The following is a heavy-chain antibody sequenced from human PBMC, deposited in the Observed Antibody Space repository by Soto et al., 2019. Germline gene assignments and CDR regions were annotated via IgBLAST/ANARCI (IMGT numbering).Heavy chain of an antibody. D-gene: IGHD2-15*01. V-gene: IGHV1-18*01. CDR1: GYTFSTHG. Sequence: QVQLVQSGAEVKKPGASVKVSCKASGYTFSTHGIGWVRQAPGQGLEWMGWISAYSGDSNYARKLQGRVTLTTDTSTSTAYMELRSLTSDDTAVYFCARDEREYCSGASCPYFDYWGQGTLVTVSS. J-gene: IGHJ4*02. CDR3: ARDEREYCSGASCPYFDY. CDR2: ISAYSGDS.